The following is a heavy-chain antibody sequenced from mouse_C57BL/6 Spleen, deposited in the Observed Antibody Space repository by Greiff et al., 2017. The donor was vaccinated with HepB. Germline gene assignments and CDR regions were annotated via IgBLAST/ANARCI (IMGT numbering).Heavy chain of an antibody. CDR2: ISYSGST. V-gene: IGHV3-1*01. CDR3: ARTRYWYFDV. Sequence: EVQLQESGPGMVKPSQSLSLTCTVTGYSITSGYDWHWIRHFPGNKLEWMGYISYSGSTNYNPSLKSRISITHDTSKNHFFLKLNSVTTEDTATYYCARTRYWYFDVWGTGTTVTVSS. J-gene: IGHJ1*03. CDR1: GYSITSGYD.